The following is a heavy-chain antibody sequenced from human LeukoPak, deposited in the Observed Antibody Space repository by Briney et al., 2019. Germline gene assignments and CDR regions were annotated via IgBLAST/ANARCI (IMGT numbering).Heavy chain of an antibody. CDR1: GGSISSYY. CDR3: ARGSGLLDDILTGYIFDY. Sequence: SETLSLTCTVSGGSISSYYWSWIRQPPGKGLEWLGYIYYSGSTNYNPSLKSRVTISVDTSKNQFSLKLSSVTAADTAVYYCARGSGLLDDILTGYIFDYWGQGTLVTVSS. CDR2: IYYSGST. D-gene: IGHD3-9*01. J-gene: IGHJ4*02. V-gene: IGHV4-59*01.